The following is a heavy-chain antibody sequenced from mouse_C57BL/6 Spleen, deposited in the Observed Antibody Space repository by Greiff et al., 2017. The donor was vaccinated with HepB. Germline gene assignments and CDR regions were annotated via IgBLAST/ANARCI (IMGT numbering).Heavy chain of an antibody. V-gene: IGHV1-64*01. CDR2: IHPNSGST. J-gene: IGHJ2*01. CDR3: ADYGYDEGQGY. D-gene: IGHD2-2*01. Sequence: QVQLQQPGAELVKPGASVKLSCKASGYTFTSYWMHWVKQRPGQGLEWIGMIHPNSGSTNYNEKFKSKATLTVDKSSSTAYMQLSSLTSEDSAVYYCADYGYDEGQGYWGQGTTLTVSS. CDR1: GYTFTSYW.